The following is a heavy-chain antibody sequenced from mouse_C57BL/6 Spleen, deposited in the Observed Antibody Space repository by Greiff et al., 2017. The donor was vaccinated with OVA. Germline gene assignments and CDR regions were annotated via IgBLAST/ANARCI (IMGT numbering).Heavy chain of an antibody. CDR2: IDPETGGT. Sequence: VKLMASGAELVRPGASVTLSCKASGYTFTDYEMHWVKQTPVHGLEWIGAIDPETGGTAYNQKFKGKAILNADKTSSTAYMELRSLTSEDSAVYYCTRSRGFDYWGQSTTLTGAS. V-gene: IGHV1-15*01. CDR3: TRSRGFDY. J-gene: IGHJ2*01. CDR1: GYTFTDYE.